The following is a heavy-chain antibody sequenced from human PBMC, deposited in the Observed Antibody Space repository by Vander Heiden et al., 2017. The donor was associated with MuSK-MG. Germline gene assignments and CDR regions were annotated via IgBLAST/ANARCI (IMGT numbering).Heavy chain of an antibody. Sequence: QVQLVESGGGVVEPGRSLSLSCAASGLTFSSYGMHWVRQAPGKGLEWVAVISYDGSNKYYADSVKGRFTISRDNSKNTLYLQMNSLRAEDTAVYYCAKAKTTVTTWVAFDIWVQGRMVTVSS. CDR1: GLTFSSYG. CDR3: AKAKTTVTTWVAFDI. V-gene: IGHV3-30*18. CDR2: ISYDGSNK. J-gene: IGHJ3*02. D-gene: IGHD4-17*01.